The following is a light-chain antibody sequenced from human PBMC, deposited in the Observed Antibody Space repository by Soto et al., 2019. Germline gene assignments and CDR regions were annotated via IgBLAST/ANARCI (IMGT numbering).Light chain of an antibody. CDR2: GAS. Sequence: IVLTKSPATLYVSPGERAALSCRASQSGSNNLAWYQQRPGQPPRLLLFGASTRATGIPARFSGSGSEAECALTLSTLHSADFAVYYCQQYSFCHHTFGGGTKVEIK. CDR1: QSGSNN. V-gene: IGKV3D-15*01. J-gene: IGKJ4*01. CDR3: QQYSFCHHT.